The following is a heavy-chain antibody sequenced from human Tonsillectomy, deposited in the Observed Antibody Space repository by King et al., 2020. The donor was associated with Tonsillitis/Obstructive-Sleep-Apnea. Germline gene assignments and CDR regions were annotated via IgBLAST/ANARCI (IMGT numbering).Heavy chain of an antibody. CDR3: ARGGAAVVSGVDY. Sequence: VQLVESGGGLVKPGGSLRLSCAASGFTFSSYSMNWVRHAPGRGLEWVSSFSSRSSYIYYADSVKGRFTISRDNAKNSLYLQMDSLRAEDTAVYYCARGGAAVVSGVDYWGQGALVTVSS. J-gene: IGHJ4*02. V-gene: IGHV3-21*01. CDR2: FSSRSSYI. D-gene: IGHD4-23*01. CDR1: GFTFSSYS.